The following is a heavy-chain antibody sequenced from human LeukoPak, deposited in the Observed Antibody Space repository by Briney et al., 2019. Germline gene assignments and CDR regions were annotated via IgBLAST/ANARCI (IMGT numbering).Heavy chain of an antibody. V-gene: IGHV3-74*01. D-gene: IGHD2-2*01. J-gene: IGHJ4*02. Sequence: GGSLRLSCAASGFSFSSYWMHWVRQAPGKGLVWVSRINSDGRSTSYVDSVKDRFTISRDNAKNTLYLQMDNLRAEYTAVYYCARDVWGDRDSCFDCWGQGTLVTVSS. CDR1: GFSFSSYW. CDR2: INSDGRST. CDR3: ARDVWGDRDSCFDC.